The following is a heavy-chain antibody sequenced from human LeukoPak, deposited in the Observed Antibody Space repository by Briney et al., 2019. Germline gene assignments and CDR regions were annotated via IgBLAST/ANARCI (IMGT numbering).Heavy chain of an antibody. CDR2: IQFDGNNK. V-gene: IGHV3-30*02. CDR3: AKRGNYDSSGYYPFDS. J-gene: IGHJ4*02. D-gene: IGHD3-22*01. CDR1: RFTFSSYG. Sequence: TGGSLRLSCAASRFTFSSYGMHWVRQAPGKGLEWVAFIQFDGNNKLYADSVKGRFTISRDNSKNTLYLQMNSLRPEDTALYYCAKRGNYDSSGYYPFDSWGQGTLVTVSS.